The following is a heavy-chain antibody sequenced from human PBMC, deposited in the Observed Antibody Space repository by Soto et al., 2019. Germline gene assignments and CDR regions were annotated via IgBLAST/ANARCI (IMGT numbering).Heavy chain of an antibody. CDR1: GFTFSSYA. J-gene: IGHJ4*02. D-gene: IGHD3-9*01. V-gene: IGHV3-23*01. CDR2: ISGSGGST. CDR3: AKTYYDILTGYSTFFDY. Sequence: GGSLRLSCAASGFTFSSYAMSWVRQAPGKGLEWVSAISGSGGSTYYADSVKGRFTISRDNSKNTLYLQMNSLRAEDTAVYYCAKTYYDILTGYSTFFDYWGQGTLVTVSS.